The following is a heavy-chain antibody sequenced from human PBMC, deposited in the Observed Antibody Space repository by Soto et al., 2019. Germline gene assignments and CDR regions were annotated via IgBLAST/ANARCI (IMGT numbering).Heavy chain of an antibody. J-gene: IGHJ4*02. V-gene: IGHV4-59*01. D-gene: IGHD3-3*01. Sequence: SETLSLTRTVSGGSISSYYWSWIRQPPGKGLEWIGYIYYSGSTNYNPSLKSRVTISVDTSKNQFSLKLSSVTAADTAVYYCARTHTDFWSGYYFDYWGQGTLVTVSS. CDR3: ARTHTDFWSGYYFDY. CDR1: GGSISSYY. CDR2: IYYSGST.